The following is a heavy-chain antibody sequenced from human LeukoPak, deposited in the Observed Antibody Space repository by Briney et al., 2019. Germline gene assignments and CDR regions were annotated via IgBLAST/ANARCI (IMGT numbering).Heavy chain of an antibody. D-gene: IGHD5-12*01. CDR2: IYSGGGT. CDR1: GLTVSSNY. J-gene: IGHJ4*02. V-gene: IGHV3-66*01. CDR3: ARDLGWGNDYGY. Sequence: PGGSLRLSCAASGLTVSSNYMSWVRQAPGKGLVWVSVIYSGGGTYYADSVKGRFTISRDTSKNMLYLQMNSLRVEDTAVYYCARDLGWGNDYGYWGQGTLVTVSS.